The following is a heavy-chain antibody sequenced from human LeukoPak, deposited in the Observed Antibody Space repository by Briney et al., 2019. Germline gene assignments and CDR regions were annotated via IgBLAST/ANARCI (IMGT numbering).Heavy chain of an antibody. CDR2: ISSSSSYT. Sequence: GGSLRLSCAASGFSFRSYAMSWVRQAPGKGLEWVSYISSSSSYTNYADSVKGRFTISRDNAKNSLYLQMNSLRAEDTAVYYCARQAGIAAAPDYWGQGTLVTVSS. V-gene: IGHV3-11*03. CDR3: ARQAGIAAAPDY. J-gene: IGHJ4*02. CDR1: GFSFRSYA. D-gene: IGHD6-13*01.